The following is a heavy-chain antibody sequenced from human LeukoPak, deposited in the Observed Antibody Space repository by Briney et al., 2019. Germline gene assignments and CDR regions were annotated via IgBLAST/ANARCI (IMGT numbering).Heavy chain of an antibody. CDR2: INHSGST. V-gene: IGHV4-34*01. Sequence: KPGGSLRLSCAASGFTFSNYNMNWVRQAPGKGLEWIGEINHSGSTNYNPSLKSRVTISVDTSKNQFSLKLSSVTAADTAVYYCARGLLLSHSGYYFGWFDPWGQGTLVTVSS. CDR1: GFTFSNYN. D-gene: IGHD3-22*01. CDR3: ARGLLLSHSGYYFGWFDP. J-gene: IGHJ5*02.